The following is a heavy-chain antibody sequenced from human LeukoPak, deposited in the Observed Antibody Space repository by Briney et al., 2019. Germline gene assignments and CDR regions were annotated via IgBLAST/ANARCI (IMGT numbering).Heavy chain of an antibody. CDR2: IYYCGST. J-gene: IGHJ4*02. Sequence: PSETLSLTCTVSGGSISSYYWSWIRQPPGKGLEWIGYIYYCGSTNYNPSLKSRVTISVDTSKNQFSLKLSSVTAADTAVYYCARHSSALYDYVWGSYPYYFDYWGQGTLVTVS. CDR1: GGSISSYY. D-gene: IGHD3-16*02. V-gene: IGHV4-59*08. CDR3: ARHSSALYDYVWGSYPYYFDY.